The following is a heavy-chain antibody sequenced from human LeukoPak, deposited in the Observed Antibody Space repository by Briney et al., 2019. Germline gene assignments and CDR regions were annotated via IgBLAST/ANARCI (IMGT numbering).Heavy chain of an antibody. CDR1: GFTFSSYS. J-gene: IGHJ6*03. Sequence: GGSLRLSCAASGFTFSSYSMNWVRQAPGKGLEWVSYISSSSSTIYYADSVKGRFTISRDNAKNSLYLQMNSLRAEDTAVYYCARDRVVVAAYYYYYYYMDVWGKGTTVTVSS. D-gene: IGHD2-15*01. CDR2: ISSSSSTI. V-gene: IGHV3-48*01. CDR3: ARDRVVVAAYYYYYYYMDV.